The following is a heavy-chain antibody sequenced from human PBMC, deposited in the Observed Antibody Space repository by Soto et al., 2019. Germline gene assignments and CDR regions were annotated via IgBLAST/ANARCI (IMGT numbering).Heavy chain of an antibody. Sequence: PSETLSLTCTVSGGSISSYYWSWIRQPPGKGLEWIGYIYYSGSTNYNPSLKSRVTISVDTSKNQFSLKLSSVTAADTAVYYCAREVSSGYYPHFDYWGQGTLVTVSS. V-gene: IGHV4-59*01. CDR2: IYYSGST. D-gene: IGHD3-22*01. CDR1: GGSISSYY. J-gene: IGHJ4*02. CDR3: AREVSSGYYPHFDY.